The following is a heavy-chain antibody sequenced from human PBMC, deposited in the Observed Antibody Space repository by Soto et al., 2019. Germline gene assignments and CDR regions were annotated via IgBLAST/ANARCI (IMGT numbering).Heavy chain of an antibody. CDR2: INPNSGGT. CDR1: GYIFTAYY. Sequence: GASVKVSCKTSGYIFTAYYMHWVRQAPGQGLEWVGWINPNSGGTHYAQDFQGRVTMTRDTSISTAYMELSGLRSDDTAVYYCARDSSLYYHTAAGNFDFWGQGTLVTVSS. CDR3: ARDSSLYYHTAAGNFDF. D-gene: IGHD2-8*01. J-gene: IGHJ4*02. V-gene: IGHV1-2*02.